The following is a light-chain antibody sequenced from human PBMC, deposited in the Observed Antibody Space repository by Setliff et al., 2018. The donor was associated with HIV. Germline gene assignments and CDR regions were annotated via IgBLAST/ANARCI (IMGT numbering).Light chain of an antibody. CDR2: EVN. Sequence: QSALTQPASVSGPPGQSITISCTGTTSDIGAFNFVSWYQQHPGKAPKLIIYEVNYRPSGVSTRFSGSKSGNTDSLTISGLQAEDEADYYCNSYRSRSTYVFGTGTKVTVL. V-gene: IGLV2-14*01. J-gene: IGLJ1*01. CDR1: TSDIGAFNF. CDR3: NSYRSRSTYV.